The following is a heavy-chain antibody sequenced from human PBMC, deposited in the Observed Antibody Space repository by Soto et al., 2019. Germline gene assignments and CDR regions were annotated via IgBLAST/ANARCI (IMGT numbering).Heavy chain of an antibody. D-gene: IGHD3-22*01. CDR2: ISSSDNII. CDR1: GLIFSDYY. CDR3: ERDRGYYDSSGYFDY. Sequence: RLSFAASGLIFSDYYMSLIRQAPGKGLEWISYISSSDNIIYYADSVKGRFTIPRDNAKNSLYLQMNSLRAEDTAVYYCERDRGYYDSSGYFDYWGQGTLVTVYS. J-gene: IGHJ4*02. V-gene: IGHV3-11*01.